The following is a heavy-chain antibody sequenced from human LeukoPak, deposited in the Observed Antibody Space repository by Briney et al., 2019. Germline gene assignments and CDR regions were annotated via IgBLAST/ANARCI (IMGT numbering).Heavy chain of an antibody. CDR1: GYTFTGYY. V-gene: IGHV1-2*06. Sequence: ASVKVSCKASGYTFTGYYMHWVRQAPGQGLELMGRINPNSGGTNYAQKFQGRVTMTRDTSISTAYMELSRLRSDDTAVYYCARDSDTYDYVWGSYRFDYWGQGTLVTVSS. CDR3: ARDSDTYDYVWGSYRFDY. D-gene: IGHD3-16*02. CDR2: INPNSGGT. J-gene: IGHJ4*02.